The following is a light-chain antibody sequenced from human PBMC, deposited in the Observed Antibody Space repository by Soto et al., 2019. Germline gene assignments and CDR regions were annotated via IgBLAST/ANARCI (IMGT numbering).Light chain of an antibody. CDR1: QSISVTY. V-gene: IGKV3-20*01. J-gene: IGKJ1*01. Sequence: EIVLTQSPGTLSLSPGERATLSCRASQSISVTYLAWYQQKPGQAPRLLIYTTSIRATGIPDRFSGSGSGTDFTLTISRLEPEDFAVYYCHHYSISPPWTFGQGTKVEIK. CDR2: TTS. CDR3: HHYSISPPWT.